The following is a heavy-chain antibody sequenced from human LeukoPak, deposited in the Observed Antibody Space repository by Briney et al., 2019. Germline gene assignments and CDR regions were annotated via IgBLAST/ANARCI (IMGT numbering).Heavy chain of an antibody. CDR1: GGTFSSSA. J-gene: IGHJ6*02. Sequence: SVSPSCKTSGGTFSSSAITWVRQAPGQGLEWMGRIIPVLNITTYAQKFQGSVTITADTSTSTVYMELSSLRSEETAVYYCARDQGLTAPPPYGLDVWGQGTTV. CDR3: ARDQGLTAPPPYGLDV. V-gene: IGHV1-69*04. CDR2: IIPVLNIT. D-gene: IGHD5-18*01.